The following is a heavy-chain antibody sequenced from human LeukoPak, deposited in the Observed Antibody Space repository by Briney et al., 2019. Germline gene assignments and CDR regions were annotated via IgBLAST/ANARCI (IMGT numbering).Heavy chain of an antibody. Sequence: PGGSLRLSCVAPGFTFSYYAMGWVRQAPGKGLELVSTISGSGSSPYYADSVKGRFTISRDNSRNTLYLQMNSLRAEDTAVYYCARDTQSLGILDYWGQGTLVTVSS. CDR3: ARDTQSLGILDY. V-gene: IGHV3-23*01. CDR2: ISGSGSSP. D-gene: IGHD7-27*01. J-gene: IGHJ4*02. CDR1: GFTFSYYA.